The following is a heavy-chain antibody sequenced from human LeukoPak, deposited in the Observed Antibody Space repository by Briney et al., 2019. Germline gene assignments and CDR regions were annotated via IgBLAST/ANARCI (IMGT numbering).Heavy chain of an antibody. CDR3: AKPRTTGLGWAQFDY. CDR2: FDGNGPNT. D-gene: IGHD2-8*02. CDR1: GFTFSSFA. V-gene: IGHV3-23*01. Sequence: GGSLRLSCAASGFTFSSFAMTWVRQAPGKGLEWVSGFDGNGPNTYYADSVKGRWTISRDNSRNTLYLEMNSLRPEDTAIYFCAKPRTTGLGWAQFDYWGQGSLVTVSS. J-gene: IGHJ4*02.